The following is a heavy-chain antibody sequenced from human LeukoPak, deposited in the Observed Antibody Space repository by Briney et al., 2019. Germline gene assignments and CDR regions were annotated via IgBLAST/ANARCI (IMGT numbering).Heavy chain of an antibody. Sequence: SETLSLTCTVSGGSISSYYWSWIRQPPGKGLEWIAYIYYSGSTNYNPSLKSRVTISVDTSKNQFSLKLSSVTAADTAVYYCASRKYYDILTGYSYFDYWGQGTLVTVSS. V-gene: IGHV4-59*08. D-gene: IGHD3-9*01. CDR3: ASRKYYDILTGYSYFDY. J-gene: IGHJ4*02. CDR1: GGSISSYY. CDR2: IYYSGST.